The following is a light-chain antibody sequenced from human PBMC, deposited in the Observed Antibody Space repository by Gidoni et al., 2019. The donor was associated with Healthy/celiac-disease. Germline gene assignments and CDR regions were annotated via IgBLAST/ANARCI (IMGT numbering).Light chain of an antibody. V-gene: IGLV2-14*03. CDR2: DVS. J-gene: IGLJ3*02. CDR1: SSDVGGYNY. CDR3: SSYTSSSTHWV. Sequence: QSALTQPASVSGSPGQSITISCTGTSSDVGGYNYVSWYQQHPGKAPKLMSYDVSNRPSGVSNRFSGSKSGNTASLTISGLQAEDEADYYCSSYTSSSTHWVFGGGTKLTVL.